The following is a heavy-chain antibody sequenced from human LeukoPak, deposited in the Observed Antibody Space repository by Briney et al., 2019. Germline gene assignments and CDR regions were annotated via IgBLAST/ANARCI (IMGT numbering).Heavy chain of an antibody. CDR3: ARGRWYSGSYQSVNFDY. CDR1: GGSISSYY. Sequence: PSETLSLTCTVSGGSISSYYWSWTRQPPGKGLEWIGYIYYSGSTNYNPSLKSRVTISVDTSKNQFSLKLSSVAAADTAVYYCARGRWYSGSYQSVNFDYWGQGTPVTVSS. J-gene: IGHJ4*02. V-gene: IGHV4-59*01. CDR2: IYYSGST. D-gene: IGHD1-26*01.